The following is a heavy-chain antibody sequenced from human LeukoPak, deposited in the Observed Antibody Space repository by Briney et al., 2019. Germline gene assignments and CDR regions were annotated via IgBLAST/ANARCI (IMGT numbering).Heavy chain of an antibody. Sequence: GGSLRLSCTTSVFPFSRYSMNWVRQAPGKGLEWVSYITSSGDTIYYADSVKGRFTISRDNAKNSVYLQMNSLRAEDTAVYYCVRGGVDYWGQGTLVTVSS. CDR3: VRGGVDY. J-gene: IGHJ4*02. D-gene: IGHD3-16*01. V-gene: IGHV3-48*01. CDR1: VFPFSRYS. CDR2: ITSSGDTI.